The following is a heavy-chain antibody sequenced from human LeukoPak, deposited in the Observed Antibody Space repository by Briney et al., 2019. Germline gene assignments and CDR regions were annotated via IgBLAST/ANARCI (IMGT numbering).Heavy chain of an antibody. CDR3: ARIRRDLNYYGSGSSYFDY. V-gene: IGHV2-70*11. CDR1: GFSLSISGMC. CDR2: IDWNDDK. J-gene: IGHJ4*02. D-gene: IGHD3-10*01. Sequence: SGPALVKPTQTLTLTCTFSGFSLSISGMCVSWIRQPPGKALEWLARIDWNDDKYYSTSLKTRLTISKDTSKNQVVLTMANMDPVDTATYYCARIRRDLNYYGSGSSYFDYWGQGTLVTVSS.